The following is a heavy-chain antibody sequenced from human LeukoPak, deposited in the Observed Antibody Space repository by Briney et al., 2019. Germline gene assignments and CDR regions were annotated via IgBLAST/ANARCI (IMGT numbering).Heavy chain of an antibody. CDR3: ARPNYYYYCMDV. CDR2: IYTSGST. CDR1: AGSISSYY. J-gene: IGHJ6*03. Sequence: SETLSLTCTVSAGSISSYYWSWIRQPPGKGLEWIGYIYTSGSTNYNPSLKSRVTISVDTSKNQFSLKLSSVTAADTAVYYCARPNYYYYCMDVWGKGTTVTVSS. V-gene: IGHV4-4*09.